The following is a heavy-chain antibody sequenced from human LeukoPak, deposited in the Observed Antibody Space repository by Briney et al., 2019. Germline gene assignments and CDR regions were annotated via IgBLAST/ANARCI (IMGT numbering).Heavy chain of an antibody. CDR2: IIPIFGTA. J-gene: IGHJ5*02. CDR3: ARDYRGYSGSRNWFDP. Sequence: SVKVSCRASGGTFSSYAISWVRQAPGQGLEWMGGIIPIFGTANYAQKFQGRVTVTADESTSTAYMELSSLRSEDTAVYYCARDYRGYSGSRNWFDPWGQGTLVTVSS. D-gene: IGHD5-12*01. CDR1: GGTFSSYA. V-gene: IGHV1-69*13.